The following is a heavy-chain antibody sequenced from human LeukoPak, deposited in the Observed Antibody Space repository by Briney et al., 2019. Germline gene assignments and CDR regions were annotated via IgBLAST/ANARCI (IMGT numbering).Heavy chain of an antibody. CDR2: IYSGGTT. CDR1: GFTVSSNY. J-gene: IGHJ3*02. CDR3: ARETGDDAFDI. Sequence: PGGSLRLSCAASGFTVSSNYMSWVRQAPGKGLEWVSVIYSGGTTYYADSVKGRFTISRDNSKKTLCLQMNSLRAEDTAVYYCARETGDDAFDIWGQGTMVTVSS. V-gene: IGHV3-66*01. D-gene: IGHD7-27*01.